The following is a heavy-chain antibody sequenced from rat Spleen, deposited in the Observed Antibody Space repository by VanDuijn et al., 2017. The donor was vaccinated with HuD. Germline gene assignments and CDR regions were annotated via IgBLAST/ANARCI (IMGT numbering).Heavy chain of an antibody. CDR1: GFTFNNYW. CDR2: ITNTGGST. V-gene: IGHV5-31*01. D-gene: IGHD1-9*01. J-gene: IGHJ4*01. CDR3: TREGYGYNYVGVMDA. Sequence: EVQLVESGGGLVQPGRSLKLSCVASGFTFNNYWMTWIRQAPGKGLEWVASITNTGGSTYYPDSVKGRFTISRDNAKSTLYLQMNSLRSEDTATYYCTREGYGYNYVGVMDAWGQGASVTVSS.